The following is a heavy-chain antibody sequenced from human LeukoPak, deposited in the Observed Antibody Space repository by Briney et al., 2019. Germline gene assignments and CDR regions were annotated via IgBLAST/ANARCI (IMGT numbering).Heavy chain of an antibody. CDR2: VNHSGST. Sequence: SETLSLTCAVYGGSFSAYYWSWIRQPPGKGLEWIGEVNHSGSTNYNPSLKSRVTISVDTSKNQFSLKLSSVTAADTAVYYCARHVTYYYGSGSYYRGRFKYYFDYWGQGTLVTVSS. CDR3: ARHVTYYYGSGSYYRGRFKYYFDY. D-gene: IGHD3-10*01. V-gene: IGHV4-34*01. CDR1: GGSFSAYY. J-gene: IGHJ4*02.